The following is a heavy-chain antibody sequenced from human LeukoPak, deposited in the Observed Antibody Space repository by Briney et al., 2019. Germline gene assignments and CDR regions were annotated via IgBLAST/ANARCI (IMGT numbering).Heavy chain of an antibody. CDR1: GFTFSNAW. CDR3: TTDLHYCSSTSCYDY. J-gene: IGHJ4*02. Sequence: PGGSLRLSCAASGFTFSNAWMSWVRQAPGKGLEWVGRIKSKTDGGTTDYAAPVKGRFTISRDDSKNTLYLQMNSLKTEDTAVYYCTTDLHYCSSTSCYDYWGQGTLVTVSS. CDR2: IKSKTDGGTT. V-gene: IGHV3-15*01. D-gene: IGHD2-2*01.